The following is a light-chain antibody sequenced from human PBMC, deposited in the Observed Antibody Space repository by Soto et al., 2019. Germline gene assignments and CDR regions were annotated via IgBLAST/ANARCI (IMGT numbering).Light chain of an antibody. V-gene: IGLV2-11*01. J-gene: IGLJ1*01. CDR1: SSDVGAYNY. CDR2: DVS. Sequence: QSVLTQPRSVSGSPGQSVAISCTGTSSDVGAYNYVSWYQQHPGKAPKVIIYDVSKRPSGVPDRFSGSKSGNTASLTISGLQAEDDADYYCCSYAGGPYVFGTGTKLTVL. CDR3: CSYAGGPYV.